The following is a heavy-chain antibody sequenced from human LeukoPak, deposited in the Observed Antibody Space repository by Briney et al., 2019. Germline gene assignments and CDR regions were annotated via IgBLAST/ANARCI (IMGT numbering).Heavy chain of an antibody. D-gene: IGHD3-22*01. V-gene: IGHV3-30*03. Sequence: PGGSLRLSCAASGFTFSSYGMHWVRQAPGKGLEWVAVISYDGSNKYYADSVKGRFTISRDNSKNTLYLQMNSLRSEDTAVYYCARPDSSGYYSNLPNYYYYGMDVWGQGTTVTVSS. CDR1: GFTFSSYG. CDR3: ARPDSSGYYSNLPNYYYYGMDV. CDR2: ISYDGSNK. J-gene: IGHJ6*02.